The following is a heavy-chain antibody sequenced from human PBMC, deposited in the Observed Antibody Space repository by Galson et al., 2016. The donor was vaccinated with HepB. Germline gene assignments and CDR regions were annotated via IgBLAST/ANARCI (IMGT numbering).Heavy chain of an antibody. D-gene: IGHD1-26*01. V-gene: IGHV3-30-3*01. CDR1: GFTFSIYS. CDR2: ISYDGTKK. CDR3: ARDYSGNYYTSFDI. J-gene: IGHJ3*02. Sequence: SLRLSCAASGFTFSIYSIHWVRQAPGKGLEWVAVISYDGTKKYYADSVKSRFTLSRDNSKNTLYVRMDSLRTEDTAVYYCARDYSGNYYTSFDIWGQGTMVTVSS.